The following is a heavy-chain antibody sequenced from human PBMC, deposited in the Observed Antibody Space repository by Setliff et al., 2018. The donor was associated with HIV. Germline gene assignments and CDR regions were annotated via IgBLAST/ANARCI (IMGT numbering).Heavy chain of an antibody. CDR3: ARQRGIDTYFYSYYYMDG. V-gene: IGHV1-3*04. D-gene: IGHD6-13*01. CDR2: INTATGDT. J-gene: IGHJ6*03. CDR1: GYTFTSYS. Sequence: ASVKVSCKTSGYTFTSYSMHWVRQAPGQSLEWMGWINTATGDTKYSQRFQDSITIFRNTSASTAYMDLGSLTSEDTAVYYCARQRGIDTYFYSYYYMDGWGKGTTVTVSS.